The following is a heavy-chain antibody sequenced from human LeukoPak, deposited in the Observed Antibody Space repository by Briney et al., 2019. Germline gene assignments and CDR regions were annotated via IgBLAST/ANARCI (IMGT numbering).Heavy chain of an antibody. CDR1: GFXFSNAW. J-gene: IGHJ5*02. CDR3: ARGPLHVVVPAATWFDP. D-gene: IGHD2-2*01. V-gene: IGHV3-11*04. Sequence: PGGSLRLSCAASGFXFSNAWMSWVRQAPGKGLGWVSYISSSGSTIYCADSVKGRFTISRDNAKNSLYLQMNSLRAEDTAVYYCARGPLHVVVPAATWFDPWGQGILVTVSS. CDR2: ISSSGSTI.